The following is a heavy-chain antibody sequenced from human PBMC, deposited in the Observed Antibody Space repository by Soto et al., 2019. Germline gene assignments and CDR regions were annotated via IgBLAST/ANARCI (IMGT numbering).Heavy chain of an antibody. Sequence: EVQLLESGGGLVQPGGSLRLSCAASGFTFSSYAMSWVRQAPGKGLEWVSAISGSGGSTYYADSVKGRFTISRDNSKNTLYLKMNSLRAEDTAVYYCAKFTSITMFGVVITDAFDIWGQGTMVTVSS. V-gene: IGHV3-23*01. CDR1: GFTFSSYA. J-gene: IGHJ3*02. CDR3: AKFTSITMFGVVITDAFDI. D-gene: IGHD3-3*01. CDR2: ISGSGGST.